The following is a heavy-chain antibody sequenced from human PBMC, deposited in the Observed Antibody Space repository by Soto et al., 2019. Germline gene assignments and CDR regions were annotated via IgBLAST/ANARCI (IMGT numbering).Heavy chain of an antibody. J-gene: IGHJ4*02. CDR3: ATMGTPATGLYYFDY. V-gene: IGHV4-30-4*01. CDR2: ISYGGST. CDR1: GGSVSSGNDY. D-gene: IGHD1-7*01. Sequence: PSETLSLTCTVSGGSVSSGNDYWSWIRQPPGKGLEWIGFISYGGSTYYSASLKSRFTISVDTSKNQFSLNLSFVTAADTAVYYCATMGTPATGLYYFDYWGQGTLVTVSS.